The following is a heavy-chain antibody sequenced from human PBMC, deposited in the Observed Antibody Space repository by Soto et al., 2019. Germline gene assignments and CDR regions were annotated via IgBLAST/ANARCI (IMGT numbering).Heavy chain of an antibody. D-gene: IGHD1-7*01. V-gene: IGHV1-18*01. CDR2: ISAYNGNT. Sequence: QVQLVQSGAEAKKPGASVKVSCKASGYTFTSYGISWVRQAPGLGLEGMGWISAYNGNTNYAQKLQGIVTITTVTSTYTAYMELWSLRSDDTAVYYCARGNYDGIWGGMDVWGQGTTVTVSS. CDR3: ARGNYDGIWGGMDV. CDR1: GYTFTSYG. J-gene: IGHJ6*02.